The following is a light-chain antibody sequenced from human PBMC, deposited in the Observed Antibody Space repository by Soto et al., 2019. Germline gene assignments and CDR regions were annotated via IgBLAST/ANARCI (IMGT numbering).Light chain of an antibody. V-gene: IGKV3-20*01. CDR3: QQYGSSVLT. CDR2: DAS. Sequence: EIVLTQSPGTVSLSPGERATLSCRASQSVSNSYLAWYQQKPGQAPRLLIYDASSRATGIPDRFSGSGSGTALPLTISRLEPEDFAVYYCQQYGSSVLTFGGGTKVEIK. CDR1: QSVSNSY. J-gene: IGKJ4*01.